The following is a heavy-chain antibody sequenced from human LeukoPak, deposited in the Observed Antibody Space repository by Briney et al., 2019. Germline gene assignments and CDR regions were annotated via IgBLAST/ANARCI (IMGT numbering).Heavy chain of an antibody. CDR2: IYYSGST. V-gene: IGHV4-39*01. Sequence: KCSETLSLTCTVSGGSISSSSYYWGWIRQPPGKGLEWIGSIYYSGSTYYNPSLKSRVTISVDTSKNQFSLKLSSVTAADTAVYYCARHQWLILGYWGQGTLVTVSS. CDR3: ARHQWLILGY. CDR1: GGSISSSSYY. J-gene: IGHJ4*02. D-gene: IGHD6-19*01.